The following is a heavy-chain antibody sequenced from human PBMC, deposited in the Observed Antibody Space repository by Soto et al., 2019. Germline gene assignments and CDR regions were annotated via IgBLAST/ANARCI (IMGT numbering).Heavy chain of an antibody. CDR1: GYSFIGYY. CDR3: ARGDVNWFDP. Sequence: QVQLVQSGAEVKKAGASVKVSCKASGYSFIGYYMHWVRQAPGQGLEWMGWINPKSGVTNYAQKFQGRVTMTRDTSITTADMGLSSLRSDDTAVYYCARGDVNWFDPWGQGTLVTVSS. J-gene: IGHJ5*02. V-gene: IGHV1-2*02. CDR2: INPKSGVT. D-gene: IGHD2-21*02.